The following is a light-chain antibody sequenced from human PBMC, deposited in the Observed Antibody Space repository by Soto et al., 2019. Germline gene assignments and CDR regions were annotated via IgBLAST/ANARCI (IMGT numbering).Light chain of an antibody. Sequence: QSALTQPASVSGSPGQSITISCTGTDSDIGDNNYVSWYQQYPGRAPKLMIYEVANRPSGVSDRFSGSKSGNTASLTILGLQAEDEADYYCSAYSVTNTLGVFGGGTKVTVL. J-gene: IGLJ3*02. CDR2: EVA. V-gene: IGLV2-14*01. CDR3: SAYSVTNTLGV. CDR1: DSDIGDNNY.